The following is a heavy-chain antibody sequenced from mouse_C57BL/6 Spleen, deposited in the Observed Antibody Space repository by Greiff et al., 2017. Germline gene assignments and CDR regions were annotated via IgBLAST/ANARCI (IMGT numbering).Heavy chain of an antibody. Sequence: VHVKQSGPELVKPGASVKISCKASGYTFTDYYMNWVKQSHGKSLEWIGDINPNNGGTSYNQKFKGKATLTVDKSSSTAYMELRSLTSEDSAVYYCARCGYGNFFAYWGQGTLVTVSA. CDR3: ARCGYGNFFAY. CDR2: INPNNGGT. V-gene: IGHV1-26*01. CDR1: GYTFTDYY. J-gene: IGHJ3*01. D-gene: IGHD2-10*02.